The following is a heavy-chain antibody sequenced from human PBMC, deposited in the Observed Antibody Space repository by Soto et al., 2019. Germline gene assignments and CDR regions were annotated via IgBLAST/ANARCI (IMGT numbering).Heavy chain of an antibody. J-gene: IGHJ5*02. D-gene: IGHD6-19*01. Sequence: GGSLRLSCAASGFTFSSYWMHWVRQAPGKGLVWVSRINSDGSSTSYADSVKGRFTISRDNAKNTLYLQMNGLRAEDTAVYYCARDMVAVAGNNWFDPWGQGTLVTVSS. CDR3: ARDMVAVAGNNWFDP. V-gene: IGHV3-74*01. CDR1: GFTFSSYW. CDR2: INSDGSST.